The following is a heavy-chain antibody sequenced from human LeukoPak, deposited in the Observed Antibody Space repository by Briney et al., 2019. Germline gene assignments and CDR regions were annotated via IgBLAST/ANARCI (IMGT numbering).Heavy chain of an antibody. CDR3: ARAGYWAATGYATN. CDR2: ISAYNGNT. Sequence: ASVKVSCKASGYTFTSYGISWVRQAPGQGLEWMGWISAYNGNTNYAQKLQGRVTMTRDTSTSTVHMELSSLRSEDTAVYYCARAGYWAATGYATNWGQGTLVTVSS. D-gene: IGHD6-13*01. CDR1: GYTFTSYG. V-gene: IGHV1-18*01. J-gene: IGHJ4*02.